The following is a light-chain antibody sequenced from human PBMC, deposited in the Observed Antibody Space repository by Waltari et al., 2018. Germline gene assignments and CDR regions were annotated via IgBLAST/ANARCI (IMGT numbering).Light chain of an antibody. J-gene: IGKJ1*01. CDR1: QSASKW. CDR3: QQYSLFPWT. V-gene: IGKV1-5*03. CDR2: KTS. Sequence: DIHMTQSPSTLSASIGDRVTITCRASQSASKWLAWYQQKPGKAPKLLIDKTSTLNAEVPSRFSGSGSGTEFTLTISSLQPEDFATYYCQQYSLFPWTFGQGTKVEVK.